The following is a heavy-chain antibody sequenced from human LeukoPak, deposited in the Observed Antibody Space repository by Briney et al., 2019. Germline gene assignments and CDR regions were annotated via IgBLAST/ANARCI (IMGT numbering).Heavy chain of an antibody. CDR3: ASSGSYRFDY. J-gene: IGHJ4*02. CDR2: ITASGTAM. Sequence: GGPLRLSCAASGFTFSSYSMNWVRQAPGKGLEWVSHITASGTAMFYADSVKGRFTISRDNAKNSLYLQMNSLRDEDTAVYYCASSGSYRFDYWGQGTLVTVSS. CDR1: GFTFSSYS. V-gene: IGHV3-48*02. D-gene: IGHD1-26*01.